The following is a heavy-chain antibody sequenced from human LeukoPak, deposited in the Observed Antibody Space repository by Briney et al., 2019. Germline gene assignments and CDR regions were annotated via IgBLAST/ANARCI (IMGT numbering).Heavy chain of an antibody. Sequence: PSETLSLTCAVYGGSFSGYYWSWIRQPPGKGLEWIGEINHSGSTNYNPSLKSRVTISVDASKNQFSLKLSSVTAADTAVYYCARGPYWGQGTLVTVSS. J-gene: IGHJ4*02. V-gene: IGHV4-34*01. CDR1: GGSFSGYY. CDR2: INHSGST. CDR3: ARGPY.